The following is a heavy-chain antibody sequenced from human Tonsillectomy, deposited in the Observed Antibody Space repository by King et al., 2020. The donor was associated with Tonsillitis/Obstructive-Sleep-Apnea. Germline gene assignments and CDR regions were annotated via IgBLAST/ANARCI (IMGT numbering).Heavy chain of an antibody. V-gene: IGHV3-49*05. CDR3: SRDQDYYGSGSPAFGY. D-gene: IGHD3-10*01. J-gene: IGHJ4*02. CDR1: GFTFGDYA. Sequence: EGQLVQSGGGWVKPGRSLRLSCTASGFTFGDYAMSWFRQAPGKGLEWVGFIRSKAYCGTTEHAASVKGRFSISRDDSKSNAYLQMNSLKTEDTAVYYCSRDQDYYGSGSPAFGYWGQGTLVTVSS. CDR2: IRSKAYCGTT.